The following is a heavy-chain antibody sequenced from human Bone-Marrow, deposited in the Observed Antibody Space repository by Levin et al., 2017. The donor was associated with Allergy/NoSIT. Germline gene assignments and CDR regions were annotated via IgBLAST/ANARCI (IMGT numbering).Heavy chain of an antibody. J-gene: IGHJ4*02. CDR3: ATNSDYRFDY. D-gene: IGHD3-16*01. V-gene: IGHV3-7*02. CDR2: IERDASDI. Sequence: LSLTCAASGFTFSGSWMSWVRQAPGKGLEWVANIERDASDIHYVDSVKGRFTISRDNAKNSLYLQMDSLRADDTAVYYCATNSDYRFDYWGQGTPVTVSS. CDR1: GFTFSGSW.